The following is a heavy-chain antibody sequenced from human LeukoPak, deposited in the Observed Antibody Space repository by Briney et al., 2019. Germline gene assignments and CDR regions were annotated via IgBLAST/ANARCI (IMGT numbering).Heavy chain of an antibody. CDR2: IYYTGVT. Sequence: SETLSLTCTVSGGYIITSGHYWGWIRQPPGKGLEWIGSIYYTGVTSTNPFFRSRMSISVDTSKNQFSLNLTSVTAADAAVYYCARERSSSGGHSWFDPWGQGTLVTVSS. CDR3: ARERSSSGGHSWFDP. J-gene: IGHJ5*02. V-gene: IGHV4-39*07. D-gene: IGHD4-23*01. CDR1: GGYIITSGHY.